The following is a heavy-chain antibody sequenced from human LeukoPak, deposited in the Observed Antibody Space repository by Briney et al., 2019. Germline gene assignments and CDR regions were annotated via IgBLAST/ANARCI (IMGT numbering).Heavy chain of an antibody. CDR3: ARRRDTMVRGVISRGYNWFDP. Sequence: GGSLRLSCAASEFSVGSNYMSWVRQAPGKGLEWVSVIYSGGSTYYADSVKGRFTISRDNSKNTLYLQMNSLRAEDTAVYYCARRRDTMVRGVISRGYNWFDPWGQGTLVTVSS. J-gene: IGHJ5*02. CDR2: IYSGGST. D-gene: IGHD3-10*01. CDR1: EFSVGSNY. V-gene: IGHV3-66*04.